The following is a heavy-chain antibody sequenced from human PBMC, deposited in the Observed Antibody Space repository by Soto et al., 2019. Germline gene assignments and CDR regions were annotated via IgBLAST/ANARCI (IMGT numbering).Heavy chain of an antibody. CDR1: GYTFTSYG. J-gene: IGHJ4*02. V-gene: IGHV1-18*01. CDR2: ISAYNGNT. D-gene: IGHD4-17*01. Sequence: GASVKVSCKASGYTFTSYGISWVRQAPGQGLEWMGWISAYNGNTNYAQKLQGRVTMTTDTSTSTAYMELRSLRSDDTAVYYCARDLGSSYKMTTVTTWAHVGGDYWGQGTLVTVSS. CDR3: ARDLGSSYKMTTVTTWAHVGGDY.